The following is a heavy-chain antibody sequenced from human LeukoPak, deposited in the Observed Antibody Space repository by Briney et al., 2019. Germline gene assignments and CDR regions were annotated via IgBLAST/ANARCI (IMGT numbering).Heavy chain of an antibody. CDR2: IKTKADNYAT. J-gene: IGHJ6*03. CDR3: THPAYYYNVDV. D-gene: IGHD6-25*01. Sequence: GGSLKLSCSASGLTFNVSAIHWVRQASGKGMKWVCRIKTKADNYATAYAASVKGRFTISRDDSTNTAYLQMNSLKTEDTAVYYCTHPAYYYNVDVWGKGTTVTVSS. V-gene: IGHV3-73*01. CDR1: GLTFNVSA.